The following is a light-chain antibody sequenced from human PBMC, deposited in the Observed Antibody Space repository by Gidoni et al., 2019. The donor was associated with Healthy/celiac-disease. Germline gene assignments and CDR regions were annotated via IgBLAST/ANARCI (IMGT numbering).Light chain of an antibody. CDR2: DAS. V-gene: IGKV3-11*01. CDR1: QSVSSH. Sequence: EIVLTQSPATLSLSPGERATRSCRASQSVSSHLAWYQQKPGQAPRLLIYDASNRATGIPARFSGSGSGTDFTLTISSLEPEDFAVYYCQQRSNWPQYTFGQGTKLEIK. J-gene: IGKJ2*01. CDR3: QQRSNWPQYT.